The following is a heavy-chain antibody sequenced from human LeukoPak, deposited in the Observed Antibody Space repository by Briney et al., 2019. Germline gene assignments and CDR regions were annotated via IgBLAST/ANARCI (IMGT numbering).Heavy chain of an antibody. J-gene: IGHJ5*01. CDR3: ARDLWNFYDDSGYTRDFDS. D-gene: IGHD3-22*01. CDR2: VGSYGGDT. Sequence: ASVKVSCKATSRISWARQAPGQGLEWMGWVGSYGGDTYYAQKFQGRITVTTATSTSTVYMELRNLRSDDTAVYYCARDLWNFYDDSGYTRDFDSWGQGPLVTVS. V-gene: IGHV1-18*01. CDR1: SR.